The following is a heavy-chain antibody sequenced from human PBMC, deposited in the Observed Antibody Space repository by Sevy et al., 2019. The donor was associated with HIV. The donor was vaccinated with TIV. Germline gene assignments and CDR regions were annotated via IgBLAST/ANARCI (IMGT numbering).Heavy chain of an antibody. Sequence: GGSLRLSCKASGFSFTDFWMQWVRQVPGKGPEWVANINQDGSEMYYVDSVKGRFTISRDNAESALYVQMHGLRAEYAATYFCARRYFDLWGQGTVVTVSS. V-gene: IGHV3-7*01. CDR1: GFSFTDFW. J-gene: IGHJ4*02. CDR2: INQDGSEM. CDR3: ARRYFDL.